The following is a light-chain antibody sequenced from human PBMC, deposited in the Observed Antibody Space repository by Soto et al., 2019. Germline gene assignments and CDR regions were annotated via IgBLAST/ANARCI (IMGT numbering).Light chain of an antibody. CDR3: QQSYRTPYT. CDR1: QSIRNY. J-gene: IGKJ2*01. Sequence: DIQMPQSPSSLSASVGDRVTVTCRASQSIRNYLNWYQQIPGKAPNLLIYAASNLQDGVPSRFSGRGSGTDFILTISSLQPEDFATYYCQQSYRTPYTFGQGTKLEIK. CDR2: AAS. V-gene: IGKV1-39*01.